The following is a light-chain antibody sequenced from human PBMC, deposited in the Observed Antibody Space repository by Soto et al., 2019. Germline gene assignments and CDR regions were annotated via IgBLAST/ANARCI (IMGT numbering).Light chain of an antibody. J-gene: IGKJ1*01. CDR3: ELYCLSTQ. V-gene: IGKV3-20*01. Sequence: ENMVAQSPGTLSLSQGERATFSCKTSQTSGSNFLAWYQHKPGQAPRLLIYASSNRATGIPDRFSGSASGPDFTLTFNRLEPEDFAVYYCELYCLSTQFG. CDR2: ASS. CDR1: QTSGSNF.